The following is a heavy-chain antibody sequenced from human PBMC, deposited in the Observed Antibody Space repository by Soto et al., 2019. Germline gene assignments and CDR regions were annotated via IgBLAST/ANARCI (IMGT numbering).Heavy chain of an antibody. CDR1: GGSISSSTYY. CDR3: ARHGVDYVDDASYYYYGMDV. V-gene: IGHV4-39*01. Sequence: QLQLPESGPGLVKPSETLSLTCTVSGGSISSSTYYWGWIRQPPGKGLAWIGMIYYSGSAYYNPSPKSRVTISIDTSNNQFSLRLSSVTAADTAVYDCARHGVDYVDDASYYYYGMDVWGRGTTVTVSS. D-gene: IGHD4-17*01. J-gene: IGHJ6*02. CDR2: IYYSGSA.